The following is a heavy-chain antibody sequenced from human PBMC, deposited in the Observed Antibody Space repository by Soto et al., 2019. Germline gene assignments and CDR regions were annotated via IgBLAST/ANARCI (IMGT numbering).Heavy chain of an antibody. V-gene: IGHV4-30-4*01. CDR3: ARVKATLYRDYYFDY. CDR1: GGTINSGDYF. D-gene: IGHD2-15*01. Sequence: SETLSLTCSVSGGTINSGDYFWSWIRQPPGKGLEWIGSIFYTGSTYYSPSLKSRASMSMDTSKNLFPLRLRSLTAADTAVYFCARVKATLYRDYYFDYWGQGTLVTVSS. J-gene: IGHJ4*02. CDR2: IFYTGST.